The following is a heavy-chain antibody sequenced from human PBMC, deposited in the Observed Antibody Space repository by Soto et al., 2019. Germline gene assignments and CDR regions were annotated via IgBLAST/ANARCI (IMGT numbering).Heavy chain of an antibody. CDR1: GYTFTTYG. V-gene: IGHV1-18*01. Sequence: QVHLVQSGAEVRKPGASVKVSCKGSGYTFTTYGITWVRQAPGQGLEWMGWISAHNDNTNYAQKVQGRVTVTRDTSTSTAYMELRNRRSDDTAVYYCARGRYGDYWGKGALVTVSS. CDR2: ISAHNDNT. J-gene: IGHJ4*02. CDR3: ARGRYGDY. D-gene: IGHD1-1*01.